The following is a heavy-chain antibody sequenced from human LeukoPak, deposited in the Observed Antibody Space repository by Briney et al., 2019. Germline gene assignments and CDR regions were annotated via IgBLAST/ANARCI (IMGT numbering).Heavy chain of an antibody. J-gene: IGHJ4*02. Sequence: GGSLRLSCAASGFTFNNYWMSWVRQAPGKGLEWVANIKHDGSEKYYMDSVKGRFTISRDNAKNSLYLQMNSLRAEDTAVYYCARGPPVDYSSSPDWGRGTLVTVSS. CDR2: IKHDGSEK. D-gene: IGHD6-6*01. CDR1: GFTFNNYW. V-gene: IGHV3-7*01. CDR3: ARGPPVDYSSSPD.